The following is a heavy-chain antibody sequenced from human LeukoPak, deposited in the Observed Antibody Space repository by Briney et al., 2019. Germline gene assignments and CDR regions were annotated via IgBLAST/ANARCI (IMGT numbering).Heavy chain of an antibody. CDR2: IKSKTDGGTT. V-gene: IGHV3-15*01. CDR3: TTTGGEGVSRFLEWLGTPTTPGINY. D-gene: IGHD3-3*01. Sequence: PGGSLRLSCAASGFTFSNAWMSWVRQAPGTGLEWVGRIKSKTDGGTTDYAAPVKGRFTISRDDSKNTLYLQMNSLKTEDTAVYYCTTTGGEGVSRFLEWLGTPTTPGINYWGQGTLVTVSS. CDR1: GFTFSNAW. J-gene: IGHJ4*02.